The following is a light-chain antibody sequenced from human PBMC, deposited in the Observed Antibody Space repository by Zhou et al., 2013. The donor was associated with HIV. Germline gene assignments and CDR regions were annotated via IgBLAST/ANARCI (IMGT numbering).Light chain of an antibody. CDR3: LQHNSFPQT. V-gene: IGKV1-5*03. J-gene: IGKJ1*01. CDR2: KAS. Sequence: DIQMTQSPSILSASVGDTVTITCRASQSIGSSLAWYQQKAGKAPKLLIHKASNLESGVPSRFSGGGSGTEFTLTISSLQLEDFATYYCLQHNSFPQTFGQGTKVEIK. CDR1: QSIGSS.